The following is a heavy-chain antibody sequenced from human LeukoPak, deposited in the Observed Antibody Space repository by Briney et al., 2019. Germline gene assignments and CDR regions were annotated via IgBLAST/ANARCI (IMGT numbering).Heavy chain of an antibody. CDR3: ARRTPGWFGLTDAFDI. CDR2: IYHSGST. Sequence: PSETLSLTCAVSGGSISSSNWWSWVRQPPGKGLEWIGEIYHSGSTNYNPSLKSRVTISVDKSKNQFSLKLSSVTAADTAVYYCARRTPGWFGLTDAFDIWGQGTMVTVSS. CDR1: GGSISSSNW. J-gene: IGHJ3*02. V-gene: IGHV4-4*02. D-gene: IGHD3-10*01.